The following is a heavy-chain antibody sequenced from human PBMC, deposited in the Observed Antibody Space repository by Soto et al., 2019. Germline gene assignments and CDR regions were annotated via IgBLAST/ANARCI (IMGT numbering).Heavy chain of an antibody. D-gene: IGHD4-4*01. CDR3: AREVGSNYYNF. CDR2: FSTSGTT. Sequence: SLTCTVSGGSISAYYWSWIRQPPGKGLEWIGDFSTSGTTNYNPSLESRVTISVDTSKNQFSLNLSSVTAADTAVYYCAREVGSNYYNFWGQGTLVTVSS. CDR1: GGSISAYY. V-gene: IGHV4-59*01. J-gene: IGHJ4*02.